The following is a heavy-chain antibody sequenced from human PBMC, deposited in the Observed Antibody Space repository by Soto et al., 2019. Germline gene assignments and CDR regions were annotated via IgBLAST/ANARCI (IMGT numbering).Heavy chain of an antibody. V-gene: IGHV6-1*01. CDR3: ARGGEDLGYCSSTSCYLGWIGYHYGMDV. Sequence: QTLALTCAISGDSVSSNSAAWNWIRQSPSRGLEWLGRTYYRSKWYNDYAVSVKSRITINPDTSKNQFSLQLNSVTPEDTAVYYCARGGEDLGYCSSTSCYLGWIGYHYGMDVWGQGTTVTVSS. J-gene: IGHJ6*02. CDR1: GDSVSSNSAA. D-gene: IGHD2-2*01. CDR2: TYYRSKWYN.